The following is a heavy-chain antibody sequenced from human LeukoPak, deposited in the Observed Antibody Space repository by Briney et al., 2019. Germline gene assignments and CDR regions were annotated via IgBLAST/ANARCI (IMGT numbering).Heavy chain of an antibody. CDR3: ARAVGPFDF. Sequence: GGSLRLSCAASGFTFSTYGIHWVRQAPGKGLEWVAVIWNDGSIKYYADSVKGRFTISRDNSKNTLYLQMSSLRVEDTAVYYCARAVGPFDFWGQGTRVIVS. CDR2: IWNDGSIK. V-gene: IGHV3-33*01. J-gene: IGHJ3*01. CDR1: GFTFSTYG.